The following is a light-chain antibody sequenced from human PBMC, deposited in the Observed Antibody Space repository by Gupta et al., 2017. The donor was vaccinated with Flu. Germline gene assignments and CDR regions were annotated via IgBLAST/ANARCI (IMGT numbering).Light chain of an antibody. CDR2: GAS. Sequence: GRTSIISRAAQNVSSNYFAWYQQKPGQAPRLLIYGASNRATGIPARFSGSGSGTDFTLTIRRLEPEDSAVYYCQHFHSSPYSFGQGTKLEIK. CDR3: QHFHSSPYS. V-gene: IGKV3-20*01. J-gene: IGKJ2*03. CDR1: QNVSSNY.